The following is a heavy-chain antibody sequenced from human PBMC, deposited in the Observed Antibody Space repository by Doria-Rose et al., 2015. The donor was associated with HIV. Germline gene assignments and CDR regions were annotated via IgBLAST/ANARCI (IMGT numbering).Heavy chain of an antibody. D-gene: IGHD6-13*01. V-gene: IGHV2-26*01. CDR3: ARIKSSRWYHKYYFDF. CDR2: IISDDER. J-gene: IGHJ4*02. CDR1: GVSLSSPGMG. Sequence: QITLKESGPVLVKPTETLTLTCTVSGVSLSSPGMGVSWIRQPPGKALEWLANIISDDERSYTTSLKSRLTISRGTPKSQVVLTMTDMDPVDTATYYCARIKSSRWYHKYYFDFWGQGTLVIVSA.